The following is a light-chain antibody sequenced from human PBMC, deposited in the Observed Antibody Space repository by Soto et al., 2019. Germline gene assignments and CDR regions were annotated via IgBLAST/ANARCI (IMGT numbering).Light chain of an antibody. CDR2: DAS. J-gene: IGKJ3*01. CDR3: QQRSNWPGT. CDR1: QSVGTY. Sequence: EIVLTLSPATLSLSPGERAILSCRASQSVGTYLTWYQQKPGQAPRLLIYDASNRATGIPARFGGSGSGTDFTLTINSLEPEDFAVYYCQQRSNWPGTFGPGTKVDIK. V-gene: IGKV3-11*01.